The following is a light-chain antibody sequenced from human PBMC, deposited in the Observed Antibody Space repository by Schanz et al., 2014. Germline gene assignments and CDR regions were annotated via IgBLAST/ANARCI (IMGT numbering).Light chain of an antibody. CDR1: QSISSS. V-gene: IGKV1-39*01. CDR2: ATS. Sequence: IQMTQSPSSLSASVGDRVTITCRASQSISSSLNWYQQKPGKAPKLLIYATSSLQSGVPSRFSGSGSGTDFTLTISGLQPEDFSIYYCQQSYSTPRTFGQGTKVEIK. CDR3: QQSYSTPRT. J-gene: IGKJ1*01.